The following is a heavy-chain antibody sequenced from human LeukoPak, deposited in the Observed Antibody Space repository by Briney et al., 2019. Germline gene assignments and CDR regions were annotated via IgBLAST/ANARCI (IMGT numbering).Heavy chain of an antibody. Sequence: SETLSLTCAVYGGSFSGYYWSWIRQPPGKGLEWIGEINHSGSTNYNPSLKSRVTISVDTSKNQFSLKLSSVTAAETAVYYCSRRPITMVRGARKPYYYYGMDVWGKGTTVTVSS. CDR1: GGSFSGYY. J-gene: IGHJ6*04. CDR3: SRRPITMVRGARKPYYYYGMDV. V-gene: IGHV4-34*01. D-gene: IGHD3-10*01. CDR2: INHSGST.